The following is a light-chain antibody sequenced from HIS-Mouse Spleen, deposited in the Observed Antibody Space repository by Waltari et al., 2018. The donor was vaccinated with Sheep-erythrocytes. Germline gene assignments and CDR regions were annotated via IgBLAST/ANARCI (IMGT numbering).Light chain of an antibody. V-gene: IGKV3-11*01. J-gene: IGKJ4*01. CDR1: QSVSSY. CDR3: QQLNSYPLLT. CDR2: DAS. Sequence: EIVLTQSPATLSLSPGERATLSCRASQSVSSYLAWYQQKPGQAPRLLIYDASNRATGIPARFSGSGSGTDFTLTISSLEPEDFATYYCQQLNSYPLLTFGGGTKVEIK.